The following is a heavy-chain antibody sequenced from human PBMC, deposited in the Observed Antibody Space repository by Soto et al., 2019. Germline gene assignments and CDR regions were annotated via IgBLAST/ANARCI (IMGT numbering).Heavy chain of an antibody. CDR1: GTTFRSYA. D-gene: IGHD5-18*01. CDR2: ITPLFGTA. CDR3: AREVGSGHNYDKHYYYGMDV. Sequence: QVQLVQSGAEVKRPGSSVKVSCKASGTTFRSYAISWVRQAPGQGLEWMGGITPLFGTANYAQKFQGRATITADESTSTAFIELSSLRSEDTAVYYCAREVGSGHNYDKHYYYGMDVWGQGTTVAVSS. V-gene: IGHV1-69*12. J-gene: IGHJ6*02.